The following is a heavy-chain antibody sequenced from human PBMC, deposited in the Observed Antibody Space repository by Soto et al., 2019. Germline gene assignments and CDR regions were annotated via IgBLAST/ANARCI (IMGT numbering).Heavy chain of an antibody. CDR2: INAGNGNT. V-gene: IGHV1-3*01. CDR1: GYTFTSYA. J-gene: IGHJ6*02. D-gene: IGHD2-2*01. Sequence: ASVKVSCKASGYTFTSYAMHWVRQAPGQRLEWMGWINAGNGNTKYSQKFQGRVTITRDTSASTAYMELSSLRSEDTAVYYCARDPLGYCSSTSCYPSYSYGMDVWGQGTTVTVSS. CDR3: ARDPLGYCSSTSCYPSYSYGMDV.